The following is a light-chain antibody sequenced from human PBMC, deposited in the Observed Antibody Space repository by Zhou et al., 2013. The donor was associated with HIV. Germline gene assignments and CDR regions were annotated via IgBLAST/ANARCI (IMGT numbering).Light chain of an antibody. CDR3: QQSYSTPRT. J-gene: IGKJ1*01. Sequence: DTQLTQSPSSLSASVGDRVTITCRASQSIITFLNWYQQKPGKAPKLLIYAASSLRSGVPSRFSGSGSGTDFTLTINSLQPEDFATYYCQQSYSTPRTFGQGTKVEIK. V-gene: IGKV1-39*01. CDR1: QSIITF. CDR2: AAS.